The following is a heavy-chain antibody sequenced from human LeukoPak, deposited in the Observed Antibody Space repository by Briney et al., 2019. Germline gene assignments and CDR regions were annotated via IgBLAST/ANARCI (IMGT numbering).Heavy chain of an antibody. J-gene: IGHJ4*02. CDR2: INHSGST. CDR3: ARGGIYNWNDGDYFDY. Sequence: PSETLSLTCAVYGGSFSGYYWSWIRQPPGKGLEWIGEINHSGSTNYNPSLKSRVTISVDTSKNQFSLKLSSVTAADTAVYYYARGGIYNWNDGDYFDYWGQGTLVTVSS. D-gene: IGHD1-1*01. V-gene: IGHV4-34*01. CDR1: GGSFSGYY.